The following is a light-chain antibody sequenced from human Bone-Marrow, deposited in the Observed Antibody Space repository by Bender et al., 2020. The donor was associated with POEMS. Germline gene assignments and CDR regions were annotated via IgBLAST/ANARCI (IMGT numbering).Light chain of an antibody. Sequence: QSVLTQPPSASGTPGQRVTISCSGSSSNIGSNTVSWYRQMPGTAPQLLLYNNNDRPSGVPDRFSGSRSCTSASLAISGLQSEDEADYYCAAWDDSLSGHYVFGTGTKVTV. V-gene: IGLV1-44*01. CDR3: AAWDDSLSGHYV. CDR2: NNN. CDR1: SSNIGSNT. J-gene: IGLJ1*01.